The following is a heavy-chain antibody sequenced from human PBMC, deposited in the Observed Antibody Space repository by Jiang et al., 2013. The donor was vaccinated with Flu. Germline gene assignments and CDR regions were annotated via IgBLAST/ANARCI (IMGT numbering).Heavy chain of an antibody. CDR2: IYHSGST. V-gene: IGHV4-4*02. CDR3: ARDKATVVSYYFDY. CDR1: GGSISSSNW. D-gene: IGHD4-23*01. Sequence: PGLVKPSGTLSLTCAVSGGSISSSNWWSWVRQPPGKGLEWIGEIYHSGSTNYNPSLKSRVTISVDKSKNQFSLKLSSVTAADTAVYYCARDKATVVSYYFDYWGQGTLVTVSS. J-gene: IGHJ4*02.